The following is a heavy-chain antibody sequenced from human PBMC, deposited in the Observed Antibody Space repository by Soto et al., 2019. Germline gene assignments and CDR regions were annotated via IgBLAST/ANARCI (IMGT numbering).Heavy chain of an antibody. CDR2: IYPGDSDT. J-gene: IGHJ6*02. CDR1: GYSFTSYW. V-gene: IGHV5-51*01. CDR3: ARLGRYFDYYYYGMDV. D-gene: IGHD3-9*01. Sequence: GESLKISCKGSGYSFTSYWIGWVRQMPGKGLEWMGIIYPGDSDTRYSPSFQGQVTISADKSISTAYLQWSSLKASDTAMYYCARLGRYFDYYYYGMDVWGQGTTVTVSS.